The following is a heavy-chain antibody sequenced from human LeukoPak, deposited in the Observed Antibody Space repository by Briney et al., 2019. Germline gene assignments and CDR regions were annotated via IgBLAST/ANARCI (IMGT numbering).Heavy chain of an antibody. CDR3: ATDLMVRGVMAHY. CDR2: ISGSGGST. J-gene: IGHJ4*02. D-gene: IGHD3-10*01. V-gene: IGHV3-23*01. Sequence: GGSLRLSCAASGFTFSSYAMSWVRQAPGKGLEWVPAISGSGGSTYYADSVKGRFTISRDNSKNTLYLQMNSLRAEDTAVYYCATDLMVRGVMAHYWGQGTLVTVSS. CDR1: GFTFSSYA.